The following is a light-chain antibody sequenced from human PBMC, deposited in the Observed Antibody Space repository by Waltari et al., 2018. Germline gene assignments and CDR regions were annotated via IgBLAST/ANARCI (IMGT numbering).Light chain of an antibody. CDR3: CSFTSSSTWV. CDR2: DVS. CDR1: APDIGGYNY. Sequence: QSALTQPASVSGSPGQSITIPCTGTAPDIGGYNYVSWYQQHPGKAPKLVIFDVSSRPSGISYRFSASKFGNTASLTISGLQPDDEADYYCCSFTSSSTWVFGGGTKLTVL. J-gene: IGLJ3*02. V-gene: IGLV2-14*03.